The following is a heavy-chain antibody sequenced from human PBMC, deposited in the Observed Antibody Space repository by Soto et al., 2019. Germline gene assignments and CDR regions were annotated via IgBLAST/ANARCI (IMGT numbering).Heavy chain of an antibody. Sequence: SETLSLTCTVSGGSISSGAYSWSWIRLPPGKRLEWIGYIYHRGTSHYNPSLKSRVTMSVDRSRNQFSLNLRSVTAADTAVYYCARTLDLGGSAGTNWFDPWGQGTLVTAPQ. D-gene: IGHD2-15*01. J-gene: IGHJ5*02. V-gene: IGHV4-30-2*01. CDR2: IYHRGTS. CDR3: ARTLDLGGSAGTNWFDP. CDR1: GGSISSGAYS.